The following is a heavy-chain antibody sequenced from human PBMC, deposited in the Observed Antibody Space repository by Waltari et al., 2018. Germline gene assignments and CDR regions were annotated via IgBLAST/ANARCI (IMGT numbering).Heavy chain of an antibody. CDR3: ARELQGYGDYQGGDY. J-gene: IGHJ4*02. D-gene: IGHD4-17*01. Sequence: QVQLVQSGAEVKKPGASVKVSCKTHGYTFSYFGISWVRQAPGQGLEWMGWITAYNGNTNYAQNFQGRLTMTTDTATTTAHMELTSLRSDDTAVYYCARELQGYGDYQGGDYWGQGTLVTVSS. CDR2: ITAYNGNT. CDR1: GYTFSYFG. V-gene: IGHV1-18*01.